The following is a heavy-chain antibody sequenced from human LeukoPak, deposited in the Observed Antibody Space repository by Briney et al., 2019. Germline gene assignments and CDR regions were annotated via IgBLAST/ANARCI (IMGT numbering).Heavy chain of an antibody. CDR2: INPSGGST. Sequence: ASVKVSCKASGYTFTSYYMHWVRQAPGQGLEWMGIINPSGGSTSYAQKFQGRVTMTEDTSTDTAYMELSSLRSEDTAVYYCATGRIQLWWFDPWGQGTLVTVSS. D-gene: IGHD5-18*01. CDR1: GYTFTSYY. J-gene: IGHJ5*02. CDR3: ATGRIQLWWFDP. V-gene: IGHV1-46*01.